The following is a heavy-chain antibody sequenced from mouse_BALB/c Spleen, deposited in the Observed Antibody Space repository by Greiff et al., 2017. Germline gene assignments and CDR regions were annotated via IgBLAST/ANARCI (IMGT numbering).Heavy chain of an antibody. Sequence: VQVVESGPGLVQPSQSLSITCTVSGFSLTSYGVHWVRQSPGKGLEWLGVIWSGGSTDYNAAFISRLSISKDNSKSQVFFKMNSLQANDTAIYYCARKGEYGNYLLFAYWGQGTLVTVSA. CDR3: ARKGEYGNYLLFAY. CDR2: IWSGGST. D-gene: IGHD2-10*02. V-gene: IGHV2-2*02. J-gene: IGHJ3*01. CDR1: GFSLTSYG.